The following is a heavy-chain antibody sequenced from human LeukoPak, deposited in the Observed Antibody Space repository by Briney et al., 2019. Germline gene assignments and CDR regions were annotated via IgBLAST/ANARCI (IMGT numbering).Heavy chain of an antibody. D-gene: IGHD6-19*01. V-gene: IGHV1-69*06. CDR3: AGSSGWSNYYGMDV. CDR1: GGTFSSYA. Sequence: SVKVSCKASGGTFSSYAISWVRQAPGQGLEWMGGIIPIFGTANYAQKFQGRVTITADKSASTAYMELSSLRSEDTAVYYCAGSSGWSNYYGMDVWGKGTTVTVSS. CDR2: IIPIFGTA. J-gene: IGHJ6*04.